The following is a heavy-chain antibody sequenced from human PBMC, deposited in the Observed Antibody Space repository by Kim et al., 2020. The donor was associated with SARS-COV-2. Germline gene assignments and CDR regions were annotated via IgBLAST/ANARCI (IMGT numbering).Heavy chain of an antibody. CDR3: AKDRLNYDFWSGYFGRNGNFDY. CDR2: ISGSGGST. Sequence: GGSLRLSCAASGFTFSSYAMSWVRQAPGKGLEWVSAISGSGGSTYYADSVKGRFTISRDNSKNTLYLQMNSLRAEDTAVYYCAKDRLNYDFWSGYFGRNGNFDYWGQGTLVTVSS. CDR1: GFTFSSYA. J-gene: IGHJ4*02. V-gene: IGHV3-23*01. D-gene: IGHD3-3*01.